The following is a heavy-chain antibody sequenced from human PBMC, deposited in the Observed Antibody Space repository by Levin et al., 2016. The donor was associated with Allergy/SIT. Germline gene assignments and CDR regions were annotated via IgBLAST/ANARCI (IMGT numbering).Heavy chain of an antibody. V-gene: IGHV4-59*08. D-gene: IGHD4-17*01. CDR3: GRQTYGDDYYYGMDV. Sequence: WIRQPPGKGLEWIGYIYDSGSTNYNPSLKSRVTISVDTSKNQFSLKLSSVIAADTAVYYCGRQTYGDDYYYGMDVWGQGTTVTVSS. CDR2: IYDSGST. J-gene: IGHJ6*02.